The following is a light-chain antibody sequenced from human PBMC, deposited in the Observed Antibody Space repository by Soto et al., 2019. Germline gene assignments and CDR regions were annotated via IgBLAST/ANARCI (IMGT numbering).Light chain of an antibody. CDR1: RAVTAY. V-gene: IGKV1-39*01. CDR3: QQSYRTPHT. J-gene: IGKJ2*01. Sequence: DIQMTQSPSSFLAFVEDRVPIPSRPIRAVTAYLLWYQQRQGRAPKLLIYAASNLLSGVPSRFSGSGSGTNFTLTISSLQPEDFATYYCQQSYRTPHTFGQGTKLETK. CDR2: AAS.